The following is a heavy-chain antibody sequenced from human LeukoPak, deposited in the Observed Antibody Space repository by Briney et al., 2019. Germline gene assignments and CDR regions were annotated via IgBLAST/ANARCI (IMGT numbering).Heavy chain of an antibody. V-gene: IGHV1-18*01. J-gene: IGHJ3*02. CDR2: IGTYNGNT. D-gene: IGHD1-26*01. CDR1: GGTFSSYA. Sequence: ASVKVSCKASGGTFSSYAISWVRQAPGQGLEWMGWIGTYNGNTKYAQEFQGRVTMTTDTSTSTGYMELRNLRSDDTAVYFCVREWDHTRMTFDIWGQGTMVTVSS. CDR3: VREWDHTRMTFDI.